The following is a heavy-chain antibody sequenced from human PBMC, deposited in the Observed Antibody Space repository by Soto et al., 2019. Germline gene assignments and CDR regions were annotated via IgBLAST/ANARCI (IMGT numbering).Heavy chain of an antibody. Sequence: SVKVSCKASGGTFTDLGLHWVRQAPGQGLEWMGGIIPIFGTPNYAQKFQGRVIITADEFTSTAHVELSSLRSEDTAVYYCARGWDHYDSSGLLTWFDPWGQGTLVTVSS. CDR1: GGTFTDLG. J-gene: IGHJ5*02. CDR2: IIPIFGTP. D-gene: IGHD3-22*01. CDR3: ARGWDHYDSSGLLTWFDP. V-gene: IGHV1-69*13.